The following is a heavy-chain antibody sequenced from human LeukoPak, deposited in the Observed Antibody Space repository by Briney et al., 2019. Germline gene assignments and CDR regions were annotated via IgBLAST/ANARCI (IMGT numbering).Heavy chain of an antibody. V-gene: IGHV3-23*01. CDR1: GLTFSTYA. CDR3: AKDLGYCSSTSCYPPYGMDV. CDR2: ISGNGGGT. Sequence: GGSLRLSCAASGLTFSTYAMSWVRQAPGKGLEWVSGISGNGGGTYYADSVKGRFTISRDNSKNTLYLQMNSLRAEDTAVYYCAKDLGYCSSTSCYPPYGMDVWGQGTTVTVSS. D-gene: IGHD2-2*01. J-gene: IGHJ6*02.